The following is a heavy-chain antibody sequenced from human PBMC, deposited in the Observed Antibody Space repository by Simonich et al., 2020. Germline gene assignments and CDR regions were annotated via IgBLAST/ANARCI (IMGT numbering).Heavy chain of an antibody. V-gene: IGHV4-34*01. CDR2: INHSGST. CDR3: ARRGYYNFWSGYEYFQH. D-gene: IGHD3-3*01. Sequence: QVQLQQWGAGLLKPSETLSLTCAVYGGSFSGYYWSWIRQPPGKGLDWIGEINHSGSTNYNPSLKSRVTISVDTSKTQFSLKLSAVTAADTAVYYCARRGYYNFWSGYEYFQHWGQGTLVTVSS. CDR1: GGSFSGYY. J-gene: IGHJ1*01.